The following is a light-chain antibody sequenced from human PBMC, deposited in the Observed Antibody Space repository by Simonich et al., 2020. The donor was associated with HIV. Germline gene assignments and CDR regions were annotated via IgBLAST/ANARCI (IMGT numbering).Light chain of an antibody. Sequence: EIVMTQSPATLSVSPGERATLSCRASQSVSSNLAWYQQKPGQAPRLLIYGASTRATGIPARFSGSGSGTEFTLTISRLQSEDFAIYYCQQYGSSRTFGQGTKVEIK. CDR2: GAS. CDR1: QSVSSN. J-gene: IGKJ1*01. V-gene: IGKV3-15*01. CDR3: QQYGSSRT.